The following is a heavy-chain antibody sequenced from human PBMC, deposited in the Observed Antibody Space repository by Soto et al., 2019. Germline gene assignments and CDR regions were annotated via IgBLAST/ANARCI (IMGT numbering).Heavy chain of an antibody. V-gene: IGHV3-7*04. CDR2: INQDGSEK. CDR1: ESTVSRDW. Sequence: EVHLVESGGGLVQTGGSLRLSCAIFESTVSRDWMNWVRQAPGKGLEWVAHINQDGSEKYYVDSVKGRFTITRDNAKKLLYLQMNSLRPADTAMYYCSGGVGDAFWGQGTLVIVTS. D-gene: IGHD1-26*01. CDR3: SGGVGDAF. J-gene: IGHJ4*02.